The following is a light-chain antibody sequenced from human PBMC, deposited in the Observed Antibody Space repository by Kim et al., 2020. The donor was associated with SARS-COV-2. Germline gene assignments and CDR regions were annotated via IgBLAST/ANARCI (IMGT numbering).Light chain of an antibody. Sequence: QSALTQPASVSGSPGQSITISCSGTSSDVGGYNYVYWYQQHPGKAPKLMIYDDSVRPSGVSNRFSGSKSGNTASLTISGLQAEDEADYYCSSYASSSTLVFGGGTKLTVL. CDR3: SSYASSSTLV. V-gene: IGLV2-14*01. CDR2: DDS. J-gene: IGLJ2*01. CDR1: SSDVGGYNY.